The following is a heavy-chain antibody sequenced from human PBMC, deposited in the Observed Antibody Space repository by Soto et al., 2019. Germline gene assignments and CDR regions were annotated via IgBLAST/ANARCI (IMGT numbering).Heavy chain of an antibody. Sequence: ASVKVSCKASGYTFTSYGISWVRQAPGQGLEWMGWISAYNGNTNYAQKLQGRVTMTTDTSTSTAYMELRSLRSADTAVYYCARVLGGLFGVVIKDPDLLSHYGMDVWGQGTTVTVSS. CDR2: ISAYNGNT. CDR3: ARVLGGLFGVVIKDPDLLSHYGMDV. V-gene: IGHV1-18*01. D-gene: IGHD3-3*01. CDR1: GYTFTSYG. J-gene: IGHJ6*02.